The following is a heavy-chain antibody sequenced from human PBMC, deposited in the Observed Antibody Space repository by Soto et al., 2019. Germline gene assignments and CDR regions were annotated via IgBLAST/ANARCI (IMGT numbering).Heavy chain of an antibody. CDR1: GFTFSSYE. D-gene: IGHD5-18*01. CDR2: ISSSGSTI. J-gene: IGHJ4*02. V-gene: IGHV3-48*03. CDR3: ARDLEILEY. Sequence: GGSLRLSCAASGFTFSSYEMNWVRQAPGKGLEWVSYISSSGSTIYYADSVKGRFTISRDNAKNTLYLQMNSLRAEDKAVYYCARDLEILEYWGQGTLVTVSS.